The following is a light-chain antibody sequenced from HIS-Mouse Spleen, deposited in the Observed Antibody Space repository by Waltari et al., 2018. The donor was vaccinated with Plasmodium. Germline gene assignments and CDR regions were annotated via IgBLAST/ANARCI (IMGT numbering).Light chain of an antibody. CDR3: QQYNNWSFT. CDR1: QCVSSN. Sequence: EIVMTQSPATLSVSPGERATLSCRASQCVSSNLVWYQQKPGQAPRLLIYGASTRATGIPARFSGSGSGTEFTLTISSLQSEDFAVYYCQQYNNWSFTFGPGTKVDIK. J-gene: IGKJ3*01. CDR2: GAS. V-gene: IGKV3-15*01.